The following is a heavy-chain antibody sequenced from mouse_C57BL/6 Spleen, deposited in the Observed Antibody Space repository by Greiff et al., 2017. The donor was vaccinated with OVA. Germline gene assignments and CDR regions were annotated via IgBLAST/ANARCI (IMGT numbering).Heavy chain of an antibody. D-gene: IGHD1-1*01. CDR3: ARHCYCSSGDFDY. CDR1: GYTFTSYW. V-gene: IGHV1-53*01. J-gene: IGHJ2*01. CDR2: INPSNGGT. Sequence: QVQLQQPGTELVKPGASVKLSCKASGYTFTSYWMHWVKQRPGQGLEWIGNINPSNGGTNYNAKFNSKATMTVAKSYTTAKMQFSSLTADDSAVYFCARHCYCSSGDFDYWGQGTTLTVSS.